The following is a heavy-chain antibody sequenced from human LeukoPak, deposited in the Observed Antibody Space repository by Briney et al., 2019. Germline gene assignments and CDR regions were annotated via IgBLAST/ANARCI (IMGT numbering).Heavy chain of an antibody. V-gene: IGHV1-69*01. CDR1: GGTFSSYA. CDR3: AGTRGYGDYDGGY. CDR2: TIPIFGTA. Sequence: GASVKVSCKASGGTFSSYAISWVRQAPGQGLEWMGGTIPIFGTANYAQKFQGRVTITADESTSTAYMELSSLRSEDTAVYYCAGTRGYGDYDGGYWGQGTLVTVSS. D-gene: IGHD4-17*01. J-gene: IGHJ4*02.